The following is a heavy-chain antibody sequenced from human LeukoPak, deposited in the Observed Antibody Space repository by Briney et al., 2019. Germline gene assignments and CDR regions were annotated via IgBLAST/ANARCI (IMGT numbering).Heavy chain of an antibody. Sequence: ASVKVSCKASGYTFTSYYMHWVRQAPGQGLEWMGIINPSGGSTSYAQKFQGRVTMTRDTSTSTVYMELSSLRSEDTAVYYCARDLTSDILTGQELAFDIWGQGTMVTVSS. V-gene: IGHV1-46*01. D-gene: IGHD3-9*01. J-gene: IGHJ3*02. CDR1: GYTFTSYY. CDR2: INPSGGST. CDR3: ARDLTSDILTGQELAFDI.